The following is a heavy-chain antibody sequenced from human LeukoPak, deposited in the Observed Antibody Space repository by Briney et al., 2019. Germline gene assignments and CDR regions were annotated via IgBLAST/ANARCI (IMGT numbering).Heavy chain of an antibody. CDR2: IRSKANSYAT. Sequence: GGSLRLSCAASGFTFSGSAMHWVRQASGKGLEWVGRIRSKANSYATAYAASVKGRFTISRDDSKNTAYLQMNSLRAEDTAVYYCAKGGGSGWYGDVFGHWGQGTLVTVSS. J-gene: IGHJ1*01. D-gene: IGHD6-19*01. CDR3: AKGGGSGWYGDVFGH. V-gene: IGHV3-73*01. CDR1: GFTFSGSA.